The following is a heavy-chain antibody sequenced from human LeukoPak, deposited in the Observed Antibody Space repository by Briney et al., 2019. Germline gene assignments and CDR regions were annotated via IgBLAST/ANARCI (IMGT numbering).Heavy chain of an antibody. Sequence: ASVKVSCTASGYTFTSYGINWVRQAPGQGLEWMGWISAYNGNTNYAQKLQGRVTMTTDTSTSTAYLELRSLRSDDTAVYYCARDRDHYYGSGSYLKNAFDIWGQGTMVTVSS. J-gene: IGHJ3*02. CDR3: ARDRDHYYGSGSYLKNAFDI. CDR2: ISAYNGNT. CDR1: GYTFTSYG. V-gene: IGHV1-18*04. D-gene: IGHD3-10*01.